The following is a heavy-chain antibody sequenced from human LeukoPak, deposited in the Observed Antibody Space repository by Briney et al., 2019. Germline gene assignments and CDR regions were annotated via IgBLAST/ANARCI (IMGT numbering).Heavy chain of an antibody. CDR2: ISGDGGST. D-gene: IGHD4-11*01. Sequence: GGSLRPSCAASGFTFDDYAMHWVRQAPGKGLEWVSLISGDGGSTYYADSVKGRFTISRDNSKNSLYLQMNSLRTEDTALYYCAKAPETYSDFHLRGYYYGMDVWGQGTTVTVSS. V-gene: IGHV3-43*02. CDR1: GFTFDDYA. CDR3: AKAPETYSDFHLRGYYYGMDV. J-gene: IGHJ6*02.